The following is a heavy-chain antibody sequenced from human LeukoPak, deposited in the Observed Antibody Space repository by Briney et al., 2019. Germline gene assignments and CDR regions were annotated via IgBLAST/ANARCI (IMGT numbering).Heavy chain of an antibody. CDR1: GFTFSSYE. CDR2: ISSSGSTI. D-gene: IGHD3-10*02. J-gene: IGHJ6*04. Sequence: GGSLRLSCAASGFTFSSYEMNWVRQAPGKGLEWVSYISSSGSTIYYADSVKGRFTISRDNAKNPLYLQMDSLRAEDTAVYYCAELGITMIGGVWGKGTTVTISS. V-gene: IGHV3-48*03. CDR3: AELGITMIGGV.